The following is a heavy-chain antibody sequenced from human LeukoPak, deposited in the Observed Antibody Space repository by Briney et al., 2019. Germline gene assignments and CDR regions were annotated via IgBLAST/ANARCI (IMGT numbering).Heavy chain of an antibody. CDR1: GFTFSNFG. Sequence: GGSLRLSCAASGFTFSNFGMGWVRQAPGKGLECVSPISGSGGSTSYADFVKGRFTISRDNSKNTLYLQMNSLRPEDTAVYYCARGKDTGRQYNFGHWGQGILVTVAS. D-gene: IGHD2/OR15-2a*01. CDR3: ARGKDTGRQYNFGH. CDR2: ISGSGGST. J-gene: IGHJ4*02. V-gene: IGHV3-23*01.